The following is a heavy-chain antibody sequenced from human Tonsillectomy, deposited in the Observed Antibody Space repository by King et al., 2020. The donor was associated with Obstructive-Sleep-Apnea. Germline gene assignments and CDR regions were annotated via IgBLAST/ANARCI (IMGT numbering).Heavy chain of an antibody. CDR1: GFTFNNYA. V-gene: IGHV3-23*04. CDR3: ARPYYDFWRGNAETRFDS. Sequence: VQLVESGGGLEQPGGSLRLSCAASGFTFNNYAMNWVRQAPGKGLEWVSSISGSGGATYYADSVKGRFTTSRDNSKKTLYLQMNSLRAADTAVSYCARPYYDFWRGNAETRFDSWGQGTLVTVSS. J-gene: IGHJ5*01. CDR2: ISGSGGAT. D-gene: IGHD3-3*01.